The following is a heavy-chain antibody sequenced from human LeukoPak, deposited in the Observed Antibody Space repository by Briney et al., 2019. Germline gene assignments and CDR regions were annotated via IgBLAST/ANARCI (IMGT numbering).Heavy chain of an antibody. CDR1: GGSVSSGSYY. CDR3: ARGYYYGSGSYYYSYYYGMDV. CDR2: IHYSGST. V-gene: IGHV4-61*01. Sequence: PSETLSLTCTVSGGSVSSGSYYWSWIRQPPGKGLEWIGYIHYSGSTNYNPSLKSRVTISVDTSKNQFSLKLSSVTAADTAVYYCARGYYYGSGSYYYSYYYGMDVWGKGTTVTVSS. J-gene: IGHJ6*04. D-gene: IGHD3-10*01.